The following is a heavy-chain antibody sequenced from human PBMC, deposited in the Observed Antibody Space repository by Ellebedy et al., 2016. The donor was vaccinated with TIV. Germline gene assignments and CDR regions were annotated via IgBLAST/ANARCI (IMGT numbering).Heavy chain of an antibody. CDR1: GFTFSRFG. J-gene: IGHJ4*02. CDR2: ISHDGSVN. CDR3: AKETTELTATTLY. Sequence: GESLKISCAASGFTFSRFGMQWVRQAPGKGLEWVAVISHDGSVNYYADSVKGRFTISRDNSKNTVNLQLNSLRSEDTAVYYCAKETTELTATTLYWGQGTLVTVSS. V-gene: IGHV3-30*18. D-gene: IGHD1-1*01.